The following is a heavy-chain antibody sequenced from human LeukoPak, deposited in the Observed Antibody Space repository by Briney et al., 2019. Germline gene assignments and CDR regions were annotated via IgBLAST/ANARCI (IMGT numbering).Heavy chain of an antibody. CDR3: ARSYSPNYYYYYYMDV. J-gene: IGHJ6*03. CDR2: IYYSGST. V-gene: IGHV4-59*01. D-gene: IGHD3-10*01. Sequence: TSETLSLTCTVSGGSISSYYWSWIRQPPEKGLEWIGYIYYSGSTNYNPSLKSRVTISVDTSKNQFSLKLSSVTAADTAVYYCARSYSPNYYYYYYMDVWGKGTTVTISS. CDR1: GGSISSYY.